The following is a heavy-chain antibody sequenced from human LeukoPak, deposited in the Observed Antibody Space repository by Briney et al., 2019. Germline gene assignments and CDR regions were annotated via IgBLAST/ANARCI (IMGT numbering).Heavy chain of an antibody. CDR1: GFTFSSYC. CDR3: ARRAGDYKHPFDY. V-gene: IGHV3-21*01. J-gene: IGHJ4*02. CDR2: ITSSTGYI. Sequence: GGSLRLSCAASGFTFSSYCMNWVRHAPGKGLEWVSSITSSTGYIYYADSVKGRFTISRDNAKDSLYLQMNSLRAEDTAVYYCARRAGDYKHPFDYWGQGTLVTVSS. D-gene: IGHD4-11*01.